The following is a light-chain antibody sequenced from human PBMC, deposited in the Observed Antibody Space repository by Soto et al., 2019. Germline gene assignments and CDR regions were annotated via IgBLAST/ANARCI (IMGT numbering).Light chain of an antibody. J-gene: IGKJ1*01. CDR3: HQRQSWPWT. CDR1: QAVNTR. CDR2: LAS. Sequence: TQSPATLSSFPGDRVTLSCRASQAVNTRLAWYQHKPGQAPRLLIYLASNRAAGVPARFSGSGSGTDFTLTISDVEPEDFAVYYCHQRQSWPWTFGQGTKVDNK. V-gene: IGKV3-11*01.